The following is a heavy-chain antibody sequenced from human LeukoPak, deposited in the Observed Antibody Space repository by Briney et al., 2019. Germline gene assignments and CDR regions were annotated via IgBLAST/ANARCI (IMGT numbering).Heavy chain of an antibody. Sequence: GGSLRLSCAASGFTFSSYWMHWVRQAPGKGLEWVAFIRYDGSNKYYADSVKGRFTISRDNSKNTLYLQMNSLRAEDTAVYYCATPPRVTGGYWGQGTLVTVSS. CDR1: GFTFSSYW. J-gene: IGHJ4*02. CDR2: IRYDGSNK. V-gene: IGHV3-30*02. D-gene: IGHD7-27*01. CDR3: ATPPRVTGGY.